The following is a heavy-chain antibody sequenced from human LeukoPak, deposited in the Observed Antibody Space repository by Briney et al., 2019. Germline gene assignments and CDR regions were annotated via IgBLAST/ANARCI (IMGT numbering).Heavy chain of an antibody. CDR1: GFTFSSYA. D-gene: IGHD2-15*01. V-gene: IGHV3-23*01. CDR2: ISGSGSST. CDR3: AKAISCSDGTCSFFDY. J-gene: IGHJ4*02. Sequence: PRGSLRLSCAASGFTFSSYAMSRVRQAPGPGLEWASAISGSGSSTYYADPVKGRFTISRDKSNHTLCLQVNSLRAEDPAVFYCAKAISCSDGTCSFFDYWGQGALVTVSS.